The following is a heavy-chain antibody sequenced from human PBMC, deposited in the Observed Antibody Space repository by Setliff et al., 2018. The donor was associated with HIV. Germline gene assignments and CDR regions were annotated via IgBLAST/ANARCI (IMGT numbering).Heavy chain of an antibody. Sequence: SETLSLTCTVSGGSISSGIYYWIWIRQPAGKGLEWIGHVYTTGGTNYNPSLESRVTISVDPSKNQILLRLSSVTAADTAVYYCARLSGGMVPNYWGQGTLVTVS. CDR1: GGSISSGIYY. D-gene: IGHD3-10*01. J-gene: IGHJ4*02. CDR2: VYTTGGT. CDR3: ARLSGGMVPNY. V-gene: IGHV4-61*09.